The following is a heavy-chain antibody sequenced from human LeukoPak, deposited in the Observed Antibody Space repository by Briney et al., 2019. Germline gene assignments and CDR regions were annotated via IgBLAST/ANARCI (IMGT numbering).Heavy chain of an antibody. V-gene: IGHV4-4*02. CDR2: IYHSGST. Sequence: SETLSLTCAVSGGSISSSNWWSWVRQPPGKGLEWIGEIYHSGSTNYNPSLKSRVTISVDTSKNQFSLKLSSVTAADTAVYYCATLRYFDWDRRRHYFDYWGQGTLVTVSS. CDR3: ATLRYFDWDRRRHYFDY. J-gene: IGHJ4*02. D-gene: IGHD3-9*01. CDR1: GGSISSSNW.